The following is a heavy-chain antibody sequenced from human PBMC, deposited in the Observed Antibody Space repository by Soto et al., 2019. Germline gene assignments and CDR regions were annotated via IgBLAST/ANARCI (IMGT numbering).Heavy chain of an antibody. V-gene: IGHV4-39*01. D-gene: IGHD5-18*01. J-gene: IGHJ4*02. CDR3: ARRVGYSYGEYFDY. CDR2: IYYSGST. Sequence: SETLSLTCSVSGGSMSNYYWAWIRQPPGKGLEWIGSIYYSGSTYYNPSLRSRVTISVDTSKNQFSLKLSSVTAADTAVYYCARRVGYSYGEYFDYWGQGTLVTVSS. CDR1: GGSMSNYY.